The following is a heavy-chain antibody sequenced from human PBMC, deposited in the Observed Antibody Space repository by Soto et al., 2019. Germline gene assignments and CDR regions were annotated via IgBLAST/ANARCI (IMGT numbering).Heavy chain of an antibody. CDR1: GYSFTSYW. CDR3: ASTKGYCSGGSCYDHWFDP. V-gene: IGHV5-51*01. Sequence: PGESLKISCKGSGYSFTSYWIGWVRQMPGKGLEWMGIIYPGDSDTRYSPSFQGQVTISADKSISTAYLQWSSLKASDTAMYYCASTKGYCSGGSCYDHWFDPWGQGTLVTVSS. D-gene: IGHD2-15*01. J-gene: IGHJ5*02. CDR2: IYPGDSDT.